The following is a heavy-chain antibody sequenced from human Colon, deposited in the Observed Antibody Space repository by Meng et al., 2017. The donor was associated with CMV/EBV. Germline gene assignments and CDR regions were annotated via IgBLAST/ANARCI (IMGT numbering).Heavy chain of an antibody. D-gene: IGHD6-13*01. J-gene: IGHJ6*02. CDR2: ISWNSGSI. CDR3: AKAPGYSSSPGYYYGMDV. CDR1: GFTLSSYG. V-gene: IGHV3-9*01. Sequence: SLKISCAASGFTLSSYGMNWVRQAPGKGLEWVSGISWNSGSIGYADSVKGRFTISRDNAKNSLYLQMNSLRAEDTALYYCAKAPGYSSSPGYYYGMDVWGQGTTVTVSS.